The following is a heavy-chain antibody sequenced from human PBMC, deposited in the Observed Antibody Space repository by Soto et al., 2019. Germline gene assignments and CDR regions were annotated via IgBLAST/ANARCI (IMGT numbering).Heavy chain of an antibody. Sequence: SVKVSCKASGGTFSSYAISWFRQARGQGLEWMGGIIPIFGTANYGQKFQGRVTITADESTSTAYMELSSLRSEDTAVYYCARFRGYYDSSGYYRNWGQGTMVTVSS. CDR3: ARFRGYYDSSGYYRN. CDR1: GGTFSSYA. J-gene: IGHJ4*02. V-gene: IGHV1-69*13. D-gene: IGHD3-22*01. CDR2: IIPIFGTA.